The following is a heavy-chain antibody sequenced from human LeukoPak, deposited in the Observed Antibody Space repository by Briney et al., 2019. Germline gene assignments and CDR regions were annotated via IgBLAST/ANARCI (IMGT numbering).Heavy chain of an antibody. Sequence: GASVKVSCKASGYTFTGYYMHWVRQAPGQGLEWMGRINPNSGGTNYAQKFQGRVTMTRDTSISTAYMELSRLRSDDTAVYYCARGLTALLRYFDLPGFWGQGTLVTVSS. V-gene: IGHV1-2*06. CDR1: GYTFTGYY. J-gene: IGHJ4*02. D-gene: IGHD3-9*01. CDR2: INPNSGGT. CDR3: ARGLTALLRYFDLPGF.